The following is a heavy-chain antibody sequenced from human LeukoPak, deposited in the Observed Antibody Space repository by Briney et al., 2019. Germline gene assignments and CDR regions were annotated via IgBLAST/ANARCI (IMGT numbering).Heavy chain of an antibody. J-gene: IGHJ4*02. CDR1: GFTFSSYS. CDR3: ARVPGYSSSSGG. CDR2: ISSSSSYI. D-gene: IGHD6-6*01. Sequence: GGSLRLSCAASGFTFSSYSMNWVRQAPGKGLEWVSSISSSSSYIYYADSVKGRFTISRDNAKSSLYLQMNSLRAEDTAVYYCARVPGYSSSSGGWGQGTLVTVSS. V-gene: IGHV3-21*01.